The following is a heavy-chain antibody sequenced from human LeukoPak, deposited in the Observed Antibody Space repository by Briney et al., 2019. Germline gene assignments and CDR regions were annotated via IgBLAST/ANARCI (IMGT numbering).Heavy chain of an antibody. CDR1: GFTFSSYS. CDR2: ISSSSSTI. Sequence: GGSLRLSCAASGFTFSSYSMNWVRQAPGKGLEWVSYISSSSSTIYYADSVKGRFTFSRDNAKNSLYLQMNSLRAEDTAVYYCARDKNTDYWGQGTLVTVSS. CDR3: ARDKNTDY. V-gene: IGHV3-48*04. J-gene: IGHJ4*02.